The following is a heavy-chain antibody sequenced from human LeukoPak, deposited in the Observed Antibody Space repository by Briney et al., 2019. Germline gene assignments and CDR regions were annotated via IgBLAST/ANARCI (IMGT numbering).Heavy chain of an antibody. D-gene: IGHD6-13*01. J-gene: IGHJ6*02. CDR3: ARDLTAAGHYYYYGMDV. Sequence: GGSLSLSCAASGFTFSSYEMNWVRQAPGKGLEWVSYISSSGSTIYYADSVKGRFTISRDNAKNSLYLQMNSLRAEDTAVYYCARDLTAAGHYYYYGMDVWGQGTTVTVSS. V-gene: IGHV3-48*03. CDR1: GFTFSSYE. CDR2: ISSSGSTI.